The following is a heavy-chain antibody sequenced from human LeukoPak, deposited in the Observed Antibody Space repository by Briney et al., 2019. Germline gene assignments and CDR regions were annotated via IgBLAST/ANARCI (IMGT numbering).Heavy chain of an antibody. D-gene: IGHD3-10*01. CDR3: ARGLGSGISRGYFDY. V-gene: IGHV3-48*04. CDR2: ISSSGSTI. J-gene: IGHJ4*02. CDR1: GFTFSSYS. Sequence: PGGSLRLSCAASGFTFSSYSMNWVRQAPGKGLEWVSYISSSGSTIYYADSVKGRFTISRDNAKNSLYLQMNSLRAEDTAVYYCARGLGSGISRGYFDYWGQGTLVTVSS.